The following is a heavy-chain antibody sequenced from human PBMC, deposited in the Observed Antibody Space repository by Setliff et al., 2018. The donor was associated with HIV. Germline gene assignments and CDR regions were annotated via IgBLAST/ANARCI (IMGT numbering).Heavy chain of an antibody. CDR2: IHYSGIT. CDR1: RDSINGHW. D-gene: IGHD3-9*01. CDR3: ARYKCINFACVGFDI. Sequence: SETLSLTCTVSRDSINGHWWSWIRQPPGKGLEWTGSIHYSGITHYNPSLKSRLTMSVDTSRNQVSLKLTSVTAADTAVYYCARYKCINFACVGFDIWGQGTVVTVSS. J-gene: IGHJ3*02. V-gene: IGHV4-59*11.